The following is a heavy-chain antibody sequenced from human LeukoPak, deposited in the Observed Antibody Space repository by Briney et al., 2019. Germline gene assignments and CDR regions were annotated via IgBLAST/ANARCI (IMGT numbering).Heavy chain of an antibody. CDR2: IYYSGST. V-gene: IGHV4-59*01. J-gene: IGHJ6*03. CDR3: AREGRYRYGYNEYHSYMDI. Sequence: PSETLSLTCTVPGGSISSYYWSWIRQPPGKGLEWIGYIYYSGSTNYNPSLKSRVTISVDTSKNQFSLKLSTVTAAETAVYYCAREGRYRYGYNEYHSYMDIWGKGTTVTVSS. D-gene: IGHD5-24*01. CDR1: GGSISSYY.